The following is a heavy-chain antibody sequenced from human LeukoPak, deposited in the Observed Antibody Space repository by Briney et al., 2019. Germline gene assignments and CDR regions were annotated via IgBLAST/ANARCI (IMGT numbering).Heavy chain of an antibody. CDR1: GGSISSGGYY. J-gene: IGHJ5*02. D-gene: IGHD2-2*01. Sequence: SETLSLTCTVSGGSISSGGYYWSWIRQHPGKGLEWIGYIYYSGSTYYNPSLKSRVTISVDTSKNQFSLKLSSVTAADTAVYYCARGNVVVPAATTNWFDPWGQGTQATVSS. CDR2: IYYSGST. CDR3: ARGNVVVPAATTNWFDP. V-gene: IGHV4-31*03.